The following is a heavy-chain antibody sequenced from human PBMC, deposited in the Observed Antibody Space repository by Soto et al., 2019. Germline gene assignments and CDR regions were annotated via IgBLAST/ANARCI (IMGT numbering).Heavy chain of an antibody. J-gene: IGHJ4*02. CDR3: ASYAPGSSSSDY. Sequence: GGSLRLSCAASGFTFSSYWMSWVRQAPGKGLEWVANIKQDGSEKYYVDSVKGRFTISRDNSKNTLYLQMNSLRAEDTAVYYCASYAPGSSSSDYWGQGTLVTVSS. D-gene: IGHD6-6*01. V-gene: IGHV3-7*01. CDR1: GFTFSSYW. CDR2: IKQDGSEK.